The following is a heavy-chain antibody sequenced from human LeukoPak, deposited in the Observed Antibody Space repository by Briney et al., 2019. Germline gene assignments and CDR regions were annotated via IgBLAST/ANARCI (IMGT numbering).Heavy chain of an antibody. Sequence: GGSLRLSCAASGFTFSSYAMSWVRQAPGKGLEWVSAISGSGGSTYYADSVKGRFTISRDNSKNTLYLQMNSLRAEDTAVYYCAKDSHLISESYSESGATGDWGQGTLVTVSS. CDR1: GFTFSSYA. J-gene: IGHJ4*02. V-gene: IGHV3-23*01. CDR3: AKDSHLISESYSESGATGD. CDR2: ISGSGGST. D-gene: IGHD1-26*01.